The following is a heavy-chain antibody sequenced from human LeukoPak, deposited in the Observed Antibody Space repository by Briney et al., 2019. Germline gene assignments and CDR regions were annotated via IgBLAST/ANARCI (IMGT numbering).Heavy chain of an antibody. D-gene: IGHD3-3*01. CDR2: IYHSGST. CDR1: GGSISSGGYY. Sequence: SQTLSLTCTVSGGSISSGGYYWSWIRQPPGKGLEWIGYIYHSGSTYYNPSLKSRVTISVDRSKNQFSLKLSSVTAADTAVYYCARAYDFWSGYYPFDPWGQGTLVTVSS. J-gene: IGHJ5*02. CDR3: ARAYDFWSGYYPFDP. V-gene: IGHV4-30-2*02.